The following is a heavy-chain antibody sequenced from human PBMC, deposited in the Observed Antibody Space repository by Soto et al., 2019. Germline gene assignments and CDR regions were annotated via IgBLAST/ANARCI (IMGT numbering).Heavy chain of an antibody. D-gene: IGHD1-1*01. V-gene: IGHV1-2*04. Sequence: GASVKVSCKASGYTFTGYYMHWVRQAPGQGLEWMGWINPNSGGTNYAQKFQGWVTMTRDTSISTAYMELSRLRSDDTAVYYCARDGPVQLERRRDYYYGMDVWGQGTTVTV. CDR3: ARDGPVQLERRRDYYYGMDV. J-gene: IGHJ6*02. CDR2: INPNSGGT. CDR1: GYTFTGYY.